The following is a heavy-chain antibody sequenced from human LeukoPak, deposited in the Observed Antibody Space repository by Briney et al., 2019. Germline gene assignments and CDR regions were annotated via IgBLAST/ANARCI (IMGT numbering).Heavy chain of an antibody. CDR1: GGSISIYY. Sequence: SETLSLTCTVSGGSISIYYRSWIRQPAGKGLEWIGRIYTSGSTNYNPSLKRRVTMSVDPSKNQFFLKLSHVTVAYTVVGYCSRAREYYYDSSGQGWYFDLWGRGTLVTVSS. D-gene: IGHD3-22*01. CDR3: SRAREYYYDSSGQGWYFDL. CDR2: IYTSGST. J-gene: IGHJ2*01. V-gene: IGHV4-4*07.